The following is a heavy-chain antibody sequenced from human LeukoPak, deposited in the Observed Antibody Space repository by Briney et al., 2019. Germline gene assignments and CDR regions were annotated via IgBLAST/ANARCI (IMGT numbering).Heavy chain of an antibody. CDR3: ARLVGSSSYYFDY. CDR1: GGAISNYY. D-gene: IGHD6-13*01. CDR2: IYYTGST. V-gene: IGHV4-59*01. Sequence: SETLSLTCSVSGGAISNYYWSWIRQPPGKRLEWIGYIYYTGSTNYNPSLKSRVTISVDTSKNQFSLKLSSVTAADTAVYYCARLVGSSSYYFDYWGQGILVTVSS. J-gene: IGHJ4*02.